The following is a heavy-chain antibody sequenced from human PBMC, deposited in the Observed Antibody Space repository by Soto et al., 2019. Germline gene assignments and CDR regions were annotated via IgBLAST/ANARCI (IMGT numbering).Heavy chain of an antibody. V-gene: IGHV4-39*01. CDR2: IYYSGST. CDR1: GGSISSSSYY. J-gene: IGHJ4*02. D-gene: IGHD2-15*01. CDR3: ARRCSGGSCYLFDY. Sequence: SETLSLTCTVSGGSISSSSYYWGWIRQPPGKGLEWIGSIYYSGSTYYNPSLKSRVTISVDTSKNQFSLKLSSVTAADTAVYYCARRCSGGSCYLFDYWGQGTLVTVSS.